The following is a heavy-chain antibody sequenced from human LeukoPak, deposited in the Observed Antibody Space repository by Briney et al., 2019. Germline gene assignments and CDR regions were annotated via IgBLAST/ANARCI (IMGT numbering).Heavy chain of an antibody. CDR1: GFTFSNYG. CDR2: IRYDGRNK. Sequence: GGSLRLSCAASGFTFSNYGMHWVRQAPGKGLEWVGFIRYDGRNKYYADFVKGRFTISRDNSKNTLYLQMNSLRAEDTAVYYCARGGDFYWGQGTLVTVSS. V-gene: IGHV3-30*02. D-gene: IGHD3-10*01. CDR3: ARGGDFY. J-gene: IGHJ4*02.